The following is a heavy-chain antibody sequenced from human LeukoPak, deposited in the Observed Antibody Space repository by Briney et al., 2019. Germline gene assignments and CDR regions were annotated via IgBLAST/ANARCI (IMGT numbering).Heavy chain of an antibody. V-gene: IGHV3-23*01. CDR2: ISGSGGST. Sequence: TGGSLRLSCAASGFTFSSYAMSWVRQTPGKGLEWVSAISGSGGSTYYADSVKGRFTISRDNSKNTLYLQMNSLRAEDTAVYYCAKARSNPYSGYDDVGTVLDYWGQGTLVTVSS. CDR3: AKARSNPYSGYDDVGTVLDY. J-gene: IGHJ4*02. D-gene: IGHD5-12*01. CDR1: GFTFSSYA.